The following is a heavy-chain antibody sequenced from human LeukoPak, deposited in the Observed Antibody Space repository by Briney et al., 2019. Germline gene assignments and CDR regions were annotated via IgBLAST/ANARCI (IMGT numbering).Heavy chain of an antibody. CDR1: GFTFSSYS. J-gene: IGHJ3*02. CDR2: ISSSSSYI. V-gene: IGHV3-21*04. D-gene: IGHD2-21*01. CDR3: ASSAYYRPDAFDI. Sequence: PGGSLRLSCAASGFTFSSYSMNWVRQAPGKGLEWVSSISSSSSYIYYADSVKGRFTISRDNAKNSLYLQMNSLRAEDTAVYYCASSAYYRPDAFDIWGQGTMVTVSS.